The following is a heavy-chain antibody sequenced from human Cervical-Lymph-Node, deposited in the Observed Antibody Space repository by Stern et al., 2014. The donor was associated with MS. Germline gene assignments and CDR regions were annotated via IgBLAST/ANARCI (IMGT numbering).Heavy chain of an antibody. CDR1: GGTFSSYG. Sequence: MQLVESGAEVKKPGSSVKVSCKASGGTFSSYGISWGRQAPGQGLEWMGGIIANFGKANYAQKFQGRVTITADESTSTAYMELSSLRSEDTAVYYCARGELKEGLVRGMDVWGQGTTVTVSS. CDR2: IIANFGKA. D-gene: IGHD1-26*01. V-gene: IGHV1-69*01. CDR3: ARGELKEGLVRGMDV. J-gene: IGHJ6*02.